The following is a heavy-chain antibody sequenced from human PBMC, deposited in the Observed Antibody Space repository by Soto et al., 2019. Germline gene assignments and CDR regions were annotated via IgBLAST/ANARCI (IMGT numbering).Heavy chain of an antibody. J-gene: IGHJ4*02. CDR3: ARDRSGYGTGHFDY. CDR2: ISYDGSNK. CDR1: GFTFSSYA. Sequence: GGSLRLSCAASGFTFSSYAMHWVRQAPGKGLEWVAVISYDGSNKYYADSVKGRFTISRDNSKNTLYLQMNSLRAEDTAVYYCARDRSGYGTGHFDYWGQGTLVTVSS. V-gene: IGHV3-30-3*01. D-gene: IGHD5-12*01.